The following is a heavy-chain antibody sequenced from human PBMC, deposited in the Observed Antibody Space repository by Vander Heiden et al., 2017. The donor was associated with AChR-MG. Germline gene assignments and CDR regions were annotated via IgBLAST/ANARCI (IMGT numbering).Heavy chain of an antibody. Sequence: EVQLLESGGGLVQPGGSLRLSCAASGFTFSSYAMSWVRQAPEKGLEWVSAISGSGGSTYYADSVKGRFTIARDNSKNTLYLQMNSLRAEDTAVYYCAKDLSDYGDSTQYLDYWGQGTLVTVSS. J-gene: IGHJ4*02. CDR1: GFTFSSYA. V-gene: IGHV3-23*01. CDR3: AKDLSDYGDSTQYLDY. CDR2: ISGSGGST. D-gene: IGHD4-17*01.